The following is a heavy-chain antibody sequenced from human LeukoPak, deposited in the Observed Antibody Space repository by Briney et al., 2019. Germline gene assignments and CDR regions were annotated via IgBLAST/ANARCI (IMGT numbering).Heavy chain of an antibody. D-gene: IGHD6-13*01. J-gene: IGHJ3*02. CDR1: GFTFSSYG. CDR3: AREWGRYSSSWYVAFDI. CDR2: ISGSGGST. V-gene: IGHV3-23*01. Sequence: GGSLRLSCAASGFTFSSYGMSWVRQAPGKGLEWVSAISGSGGSTYYADSVKGRFTISRDNAKNSLYLQMNSLRAEDTAVYYCAREWGRYSSSWYVAFDIWGQGTMVTVSS.